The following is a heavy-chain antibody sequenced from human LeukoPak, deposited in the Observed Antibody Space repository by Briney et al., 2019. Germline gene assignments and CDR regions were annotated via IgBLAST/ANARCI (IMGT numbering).Heavy chain of an antibody. CDR1: GGSISSYY. V-gene: IGHV4-4*07. J-gene: IGHJ4*02. CDR3: ARAGYVWGSYRPPFDY. Sequence: KPSETLSLTCTVSGGSISSYYWSWIRQPAGKGLEWIGRIYTSGSTNYNPSLKSRVTMSVDTSKNQFSLKLSSVTAADTAVYYCARAGYVWGSYRPPFDYWGQGTLVTVSS. D-gene: IGHD3-16*02. CDR2: IYTSGST.